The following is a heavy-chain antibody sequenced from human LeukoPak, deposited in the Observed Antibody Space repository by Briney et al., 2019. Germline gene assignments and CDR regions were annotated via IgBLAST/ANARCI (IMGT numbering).Heavy chain of an antibody. V-gene: IGHV3-23*01. CDR3: AKAAAGTYYRVFDY. Sequence: GGSLRLSCAASGFTFSNFAMSWVRQARGKGLEWVSGITDSGDNAYYADSVKGRFTISRDNANNMVYLQMNSLRAEDMARYYCAKAAAGTYYRVFDYWGQGILVTVSS. J-gene: IGHJ4*02. CDR2: ITDSGDNA. D-gene: IGHD1-26*01. CDR1: GFTFSNFA.